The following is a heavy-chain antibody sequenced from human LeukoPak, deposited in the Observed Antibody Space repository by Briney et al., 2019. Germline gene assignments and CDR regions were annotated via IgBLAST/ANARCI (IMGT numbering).Heavy chain of an antibody. CDR1: GFSFSSYG. CDR2: FSASDGSR. D-gene: IGHD3-16*01. CDR3: ARVVWGTDAFDI. V-gene: IGHV3-23*01. J-gene: IGHJ3*02. Sequence: GGTLRLSCEASGFSFSSYGMSWVRQAPGEGLEWVSGFSASDGSRYYADSVKGRFTISRDNSKNTLYLQMNSLRAEDTAVYYCARVVWGTDAFDIWGQGTMVTVSS.